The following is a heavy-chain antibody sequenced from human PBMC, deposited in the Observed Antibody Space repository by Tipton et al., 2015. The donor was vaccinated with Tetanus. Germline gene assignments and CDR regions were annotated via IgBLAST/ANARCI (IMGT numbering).Heavy chain of an antibody. CDR3: ARDGAGDSP. J-gene: IGHJ5*02. CDR2: IYSGGDT. V-gene: IGHV3-66*01. CDR1: GFTFSTYS. Sequence: SLRLSCAASGFTFSTYSMNWVRQAPGKGLEWVSLIYSGGDTYYADSVKGRFTISRDSSKNTLYLQMNNVRSEDTAMYYCARDGAGDSPWGRGTLVTVST. D-gene: IGHD1-26*01.